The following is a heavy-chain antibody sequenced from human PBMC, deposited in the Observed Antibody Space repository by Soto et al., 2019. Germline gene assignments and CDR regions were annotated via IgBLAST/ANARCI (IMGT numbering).Heavy chain of an antibody. Sequence: PSETLSLTGAVSGVSISSGNWWTWVRQSPQRGLEYIGEIFHDGTANYYPSFERRVAISVDTSKNQFSLKLTSVTAADTAIYFCARLVYDTRLNYMYFDFWGQGTRVTVSS. D-gene: IGHD3-10*01. J-gene: IGHJ4*02. CDR2: IFHDGTA. CDR1: GVSISSGNW. V-gene: IGHV4-4*02. CDR3: ARLVYDTRLNYMYFDF.